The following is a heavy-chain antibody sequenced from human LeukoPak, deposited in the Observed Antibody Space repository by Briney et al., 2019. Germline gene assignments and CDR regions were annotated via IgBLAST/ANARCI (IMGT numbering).Heavy chain of an antibody. CDR2: IYTSGST. J-gene: IGHJ4*02. CDR3: ARGSFRDGYNCDY. V-gene: IGHV4-61*02. D-gene: IGHD5-24*01. CDR1: GGSISSGSYY. Sequence: PSETLSLTCTVSGGSISSGSYYWSWIRQPAGKGLEWIGRIYTSGSTNYNPSLKSRVTISVDTSKNQFSLRLSSVTAADTAVYYCARGSFRDGYNCDYWGQGTLVTVSS.